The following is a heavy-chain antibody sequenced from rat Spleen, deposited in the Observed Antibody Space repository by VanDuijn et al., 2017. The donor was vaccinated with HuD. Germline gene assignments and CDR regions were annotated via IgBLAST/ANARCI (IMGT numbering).Heavy chain of an antibody. CDR3: ASSIRGTWVFDH. J-gene: IGHJ2*01. CDR1: GFSLSSDG. V-gene: IGHV2-13*01. D-gene: IGHD4-3*01. CDR2: IWDNGNT. Sequence: QVQLKESGPGLVQPSQTLSLTCTVSGFSLSSDGIVWVRQPPGKGLEWMGVIWDNGNTNYDSVLKSRLRISRNTSKSQVFLEMNSLQTEDTATYYCASSIRGTWVFDHWGQGVMVTVSS.